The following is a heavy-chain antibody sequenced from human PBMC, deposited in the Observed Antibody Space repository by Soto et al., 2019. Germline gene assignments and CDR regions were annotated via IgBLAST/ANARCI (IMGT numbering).Heavy chain of an antibody. D-gene: IGHD3-9*01. CDR1: GFTFSDYA. J-gene: IGHJ4*02. V-gene: IGHV3-23*01. CDR2: ISDGDGDT. CDR3: AKGRTYFDFWGQGT. Sequence: EVVLLQSGGDLVQPGGSLRLSCAASGFTFSDYAMTWVRQAPGKGLEWVSDISDGDGDTHYADSVRGRFVISRDNSKNTLFLEMNSLRAEDAAVYYCAKGRTYFDFWGQGTRGQGTLVTVSS.